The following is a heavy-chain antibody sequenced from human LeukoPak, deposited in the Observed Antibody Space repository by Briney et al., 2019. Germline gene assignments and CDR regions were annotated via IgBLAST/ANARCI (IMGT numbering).Heavy chain of an antibody. Sequence: GGSLRLSCAASGFTFDDYAMHWVRQAPGKGLEWVSGISWNSGSIGYADSVKGRFTISRDNAKNSLYLQMNSLRAEDTALYYCAKDKSHDYDSSGFFDYWGQGTLVTVSS. D-gene: IGHD3-22*01. J-gene: IGHJ4*02. CDR1: GFTFDDYA. CDR3: AKDKSHDYDSSGFFDY. V-gene: IGHV3-9*01. CDR2: ISWNSGSI.